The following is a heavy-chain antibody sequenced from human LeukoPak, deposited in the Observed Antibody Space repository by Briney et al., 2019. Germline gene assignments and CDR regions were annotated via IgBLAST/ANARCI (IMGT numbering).Heavy chain of an antibody. CDR1: GGSISSYY. CDR2: IYTSGST. Sequence: PSETLSLTCTVSGGSISSYYWSWIRQPAGKGLERIGRIYTSGSTGYNPSLKSRVTMSVDTSKNQFSLKLSSVTAADTAVYYCARVDLRAAYFDYWGQGTLVTVSS. V-gene: IGHV4-4*07. J-gene: IGHJ4*02. D-gene: IGHD2-15*01. CDR3: ARVDLRAAYFDY.